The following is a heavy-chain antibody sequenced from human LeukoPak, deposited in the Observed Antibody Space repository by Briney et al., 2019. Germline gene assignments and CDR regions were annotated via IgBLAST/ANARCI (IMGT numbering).Heavy chain of an antibody. Sequence: SGGSLRLSCAASGFTFSDYYMSWIRQAPGKGLEWVSYISSSGSTICYADSVKGRFTISRDNAKNSLYLQMNSLRAEDTAVYYCARVLPTVVPAPYWGQGTLVTVSS. CDR1: GFTFSDYY. D-gene: IGHD2-2*01. J-gene: IGHJ4*02. CDR3: ARVLPTVVPAPY. V-gene: IGHV3-11*04. CDR2: ISSSGSTI.